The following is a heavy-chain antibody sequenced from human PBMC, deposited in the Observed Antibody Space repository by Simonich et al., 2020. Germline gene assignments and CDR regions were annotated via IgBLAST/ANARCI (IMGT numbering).Heavy chain of an antibody. CDR2: INHSESP. Sequence: QVQLQQWGAGLLKPSETLSLTCAVYGGSFSGYYWSWFRQPPGKGLEGIGEINHSESPTSNPSLNTRVTISVDTSKNQFSRTLGSVTAADTSVYYCARCGLVNYDILTGYHNWFDPWGQGTLVTVSS. V-gene: IGHV4-34*01. CDR1: GGSFSGYY. CDR3: ARCGLVNYDILTGYHNWFDP. J-gene: IGHJ5*02. D-gene: IGHD3-9*01.